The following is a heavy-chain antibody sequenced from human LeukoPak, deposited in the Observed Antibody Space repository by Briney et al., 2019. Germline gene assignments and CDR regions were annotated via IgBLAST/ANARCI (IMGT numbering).Heavy chain of an antibody. V-gene: IGHV3-23*01. CDR1: GFTFNGYA. CDR3: TKDLMTGFSSGWYFAY. Sequence: GGSLRLSCEGSGFTFNGYAFSWVRQAPGKGLEWVAVTGGSDDNTHYADSVKGRFTISRNNSEKRLFLQMNSLRPDDSALYYCTKDLMTGFSSGWYFAYWGQGTLVTVSS. D-gene: IGHD6-19*01. CDR2: TGGSDDNT. J-gene: IGHJ4*02.